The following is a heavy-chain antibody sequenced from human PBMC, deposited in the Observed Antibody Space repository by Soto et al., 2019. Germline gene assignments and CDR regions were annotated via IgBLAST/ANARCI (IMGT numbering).Heavy chain of an antibody. Sequence: ASVKVSCKASGGTFSSYAISWVRQAPGQGLEWMGGIIPIFGTANYAQKFQGRVTITADESTSTAYMELSSLRSEDTAVYYCAREGGSYYPYFDYWGQGTLVTVSS. CDR3: AREGGSYYPYFDY. CDR2: IIPIFGTA. V-gene: IGHV1-69*13. D-gene: IGHD1-26*01. J-gene: IGHJ4*02. CDR1: GGTFSSYA.